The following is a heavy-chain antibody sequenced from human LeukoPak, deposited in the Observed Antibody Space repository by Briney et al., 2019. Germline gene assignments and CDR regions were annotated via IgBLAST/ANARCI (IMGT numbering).Heavy chain of an antibody. CDR1: GFTLSSYN. D-gene: IGHD6-25*01. J-gene: IGHJ6*03. V-gene: IGHV3-48*01. Sequence: GGSLRLSCAVSGFTLSSYNMNWVHQAPGKGLEWVSYISTGSSTIYYSDSVKGRFTISRDNGKNSLYLQMNRLRAEDTAVYYCARPAGSAAGMDVWGKGTTVTVSS. CDR2: ISTGSSTI. CDR3: ARPAGSAAGMDV.